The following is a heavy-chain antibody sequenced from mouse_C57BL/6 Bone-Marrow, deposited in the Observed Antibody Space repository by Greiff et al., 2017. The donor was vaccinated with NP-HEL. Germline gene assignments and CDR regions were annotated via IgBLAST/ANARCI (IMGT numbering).Heavy chain of an antibody. V-gene: IGHV5-12*01. CDR2: ISNGGGST. Sequence: EVKLMESGGGLVQPGGSLKLSCAASGFTFSDYYMYWVRQTPEKRLEWVAYISNGGGSTYYPDTVKGRFTISRDNAKNTLYLQMSRLKSEDTAMYYCARPYYSNPWFAYWGQGTLVTVSA. D-gene: IGHD2-5*01. J-gene: IGHJ3*01. CDR3: ARPYYSNPWFAY. CDR1: GFTFSDYY.